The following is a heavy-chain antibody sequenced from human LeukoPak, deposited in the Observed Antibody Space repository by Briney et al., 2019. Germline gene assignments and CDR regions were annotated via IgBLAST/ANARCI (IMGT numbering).Heavy chain of an antibody. CDR2: ISYTISTM. CDR1: GFTFASHS. J-gene: IGHJ3*02. CDR3: ARGWITGARSDFDI. Sequence: GGSLRLSCAASGFTFASHSMNGVRQAPGKGLEGVAHISYTISTMYYADSVRGRFTISRDNAKSSLHLQMNSLRDEDTAVYYCARGWITGARSDFDIWGQGTMVTVSS. V-gene: IGHV3-48*02. D-gene: IGHD1-20*01.